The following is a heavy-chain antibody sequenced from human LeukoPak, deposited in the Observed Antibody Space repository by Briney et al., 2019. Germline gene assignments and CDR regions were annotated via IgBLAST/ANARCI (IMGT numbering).Heavy chain of an antibody. CDR2: IIPIFGTA. V-gene: IGHV1-69*13. Sequence: GASVKVSCKASGYTFTNYTLNWVRQAPGQGLEWMGGIIPIFGTANYAQKFQGRVTITADESTSTAYMELSSLRSEDTAVYYCARESYSTTSGGYFDYWGQGTLVTVSS. J-gene: IGHJ4*02. CDR3: ARESYSTTSGGYFDY. D-gene: IGHD4-11*01. CDR1: GYTFTNYT.